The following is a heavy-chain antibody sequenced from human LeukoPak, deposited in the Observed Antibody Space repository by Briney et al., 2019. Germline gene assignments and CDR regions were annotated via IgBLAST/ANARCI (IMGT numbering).Heavy chain of an antibody. J-gene: IGHJ5*02. CDR1: GGSISSYY. Sequence: SETLSLTCTVSGGSISSYYWSWIRQPPGKGLEWIGYIYYSGSTNYNPSLKSRVTISVDTSKNQFSLKLSSVTAADTAVYYCARVGGVYSWFDPWGQGTLVTVSS. CDR2: IYYSGST. D-gene: IGHD6-25*01. CDR3: ARVGGVYSWFDP. V-gene: IGHV4-59*01.